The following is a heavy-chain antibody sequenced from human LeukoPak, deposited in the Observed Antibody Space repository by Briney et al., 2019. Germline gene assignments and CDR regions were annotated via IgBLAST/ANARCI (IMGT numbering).Heavy chain of an antibody. V-gene: IGHV4-34*01. CDR1: GGSFSGYY. CDR2: INHSGST. CDR3: ARGRLQQRNLLWLDP. Sequence: PSETLSLTCAVYGGSFSGYYWSWIRQPPGKGLEWIGEINHSGSTNYNPSLKSRVTISVDTSKNQFSLKLSSVTAADTAVYYCARGRLQQRNLLWLDPWGQGTLVTVSS. D-gene: IGHD4-4*01. J-gene: IGHJ5*02.